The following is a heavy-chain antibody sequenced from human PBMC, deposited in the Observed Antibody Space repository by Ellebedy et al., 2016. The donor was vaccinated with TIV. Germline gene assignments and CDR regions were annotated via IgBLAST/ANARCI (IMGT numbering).Heavy chain of an antibody. D-gene: IGHD6-13*01. J-gene: IGHJ4*02. V-gene: IGHV3-9*01. CDR2: ISWNGGRV. Sequence: SLKISXAASGYTFDDHGVQWVRQAPGKGLEWVSSISWNGGRVDYADSVKGRFTVSRDNAKNYLYLQMNSLRREDTALYYCTRAYSSSWSGYFDSWGQGTLVTVSS. CDR1: GYTFDDHG. CDR3: TRAYSSSWSGYFDS.